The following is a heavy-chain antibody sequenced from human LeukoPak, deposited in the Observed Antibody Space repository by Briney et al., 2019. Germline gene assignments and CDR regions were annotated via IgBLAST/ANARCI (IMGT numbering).Heavy chain of an antibody. V-gene: IGHV4-59*01. Sequence: SETLSLTCTVSGGSISSYYWSWIRQPPGKGLEWIGYIYYSGSTNYNPSLKSRATISVDTSRNQFSLKLSSVTAADTAVYYCARARRVDIVASLLLPPFYFDYWGQGTLVTVSS. J-gene: IGHJ4*02. CDR3: ARARRVDIVASLLLPPFYFDY. CDR2: IYYSGST. CDR1: GGSISSYY. D-gene: IGHD5-12*01.